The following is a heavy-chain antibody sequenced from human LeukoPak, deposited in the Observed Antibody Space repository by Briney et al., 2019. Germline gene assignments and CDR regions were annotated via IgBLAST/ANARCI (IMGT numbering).Heavy chain of an antibody. CDR3: ARGVRGAIDY. CDR1: GGSISSGGYS. Sequence: SETLSLTCAVSGGSISSGGYSWSWIRQPPGKGLEWIGYIYHSGSTYYNPSLKSRVTISVERSKNQFSLKLSSVTAADTAVYYCARGVRGAIDYWGQGTLVTVSS. V-gene: IGHV4-30-2*01. J-gene: IGHJ4*02. D-gene: IGHD3-10*01. CDR2: IYHSGST.